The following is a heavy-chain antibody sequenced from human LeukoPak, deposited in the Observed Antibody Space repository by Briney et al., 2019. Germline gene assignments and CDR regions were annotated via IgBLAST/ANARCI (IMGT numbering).Heavy chain of an antibody. CDR2: ISAYNGNT. V-gene: IGHV1-18*01. J-gene: IGHJ4*02. CDR1: GYTFTSYG. CDR3: ARVGVVDTAMVTFDY. D-gene: IGHD5-18*01. Sequence: GASVKVSCKASGYTFTSYGISWVRQAPGQGLEWMGWISAYNGNTNYAQKLQGRVTMTTDTSTSTAYMELRSLRSDDTAVYYCARVGVVDTAMVTFDYWGQGTLVTVSS.